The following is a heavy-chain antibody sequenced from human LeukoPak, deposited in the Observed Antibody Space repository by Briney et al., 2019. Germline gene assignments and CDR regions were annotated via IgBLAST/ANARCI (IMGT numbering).Heavy chain of an antibody. V-gene: IGHV3-23*01. CDR2: ISGSGGST. D-gene: IGHD3-3*01. J-gene: IGHJ4*02. CDR3: AKEFYDFWSGYYIIDY. Sequence: GGSLRLSCAASGFTFSSYAMSWVRQAPGKGLEWVSAISGSGGSTYYADSVKGRFTISRDNSKNTLYLQMNSLRAEDTAVYYCAKEFYDFWSGYYIIDYWGQGTLVTVSS. CDR1: GFTFSSYA.